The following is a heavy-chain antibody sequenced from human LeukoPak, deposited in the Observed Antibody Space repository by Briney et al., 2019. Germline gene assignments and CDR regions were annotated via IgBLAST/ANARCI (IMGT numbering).Heavy chain of an antibody. Sequence: ASVKVSCKASGYTFTSYAMHWVRQAPGQRLEWMGWINAGNGNTKYSQKFQGRVTITRDTSASTAYMELSSLRSEDTAVYYCAKLKRRHYYDSSGLDYWGQGTLVTVSS. CDR2: INAGNGNT. CDR1: GYTFTSYA. D-gene: IGHD3-22*01. J-gene: IGHJ4*02. CDR3: AKLKRRHYYDSSGLDY. V-gene: IGHV1-3*01.